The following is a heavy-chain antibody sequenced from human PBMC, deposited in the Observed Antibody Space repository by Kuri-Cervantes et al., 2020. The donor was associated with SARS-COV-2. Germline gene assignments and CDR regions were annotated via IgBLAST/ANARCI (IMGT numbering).Heavy chain of an antibody. V-gene: IGHV3-23*01. D-gene: IGHD3-3*01. CDR3: AKVDGTGNYDFWSGYIYYYYMDV. J-gene: IGHJ6*03. Sequence: GESLKISCAASGFTFSSYAMSWVRQAPGKGLEWVSTISGSGGNTYYADSVKGRFTISRDNSKNTLYLQMNSLRAEDTAVYYCAKVDGTGNYDFWSGYIYYYYMDVWGKGTTVTVSS. CDR2: ISGSGGNT. CDR1: GFTFSSYA.